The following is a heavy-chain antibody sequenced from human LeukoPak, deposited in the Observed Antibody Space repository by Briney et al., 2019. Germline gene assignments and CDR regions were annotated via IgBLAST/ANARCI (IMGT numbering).Heavy chain of an antibody. CDR2: ISSNGGST. CDR3: VKDRSIAAAGCFDY. Sequence: GGSLRLSCSASGFTFSSYAMHWVRQTPGKGLEYVSAISSNGGSTYYADSVKGRFTISRDNSKNTLYLQMSSLRAEDTAVYYCVKDRSIAAAGCFDYWGQGTLVTVSS. D-gene: IGHD6-13*01. J-gene: IGHJ4*02. V-gene: IGHV3-64D*06. CDR1: GFTFSSYA.